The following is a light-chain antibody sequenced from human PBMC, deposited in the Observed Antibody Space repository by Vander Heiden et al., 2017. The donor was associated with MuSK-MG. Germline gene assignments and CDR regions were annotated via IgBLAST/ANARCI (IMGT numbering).Light chain of an antibody. Sequence: EIVLTQSPATLSLSPGERATLSCRASQSVGSYLGWYQQRPGQAPRLLIFDASTRANGIPDRFSGSGSGTDFTLTISSLEPEDFAVYYWHHCSNLHLFGGGTKVEIK. CDR2: DAS. CDR3: HHCSNLHL. V-gene: IGKV3-11*01. CDR1: QSVGSY. J-gene: IGKJ4*01.